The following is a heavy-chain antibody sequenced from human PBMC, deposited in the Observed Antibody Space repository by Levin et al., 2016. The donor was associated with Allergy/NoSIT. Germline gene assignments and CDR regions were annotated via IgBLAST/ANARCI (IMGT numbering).Heavy chain of an antibody. CDR3: ARAGYSGYDSYYYYGMDV. CDR2: IIPLFGTA. D-gene: IGHD5-12*01. V-gene: IGHV1-69*01. J-gene: IGHJ6*02. Sequence: WVRQAPGQGLEWMGGIIPLFGTANYAQKFQGRVTITADESTSTAYMELSSLRSEDTAVYYCARAGYSGYDSYYYYGMDVWGQGTTVTVSS.